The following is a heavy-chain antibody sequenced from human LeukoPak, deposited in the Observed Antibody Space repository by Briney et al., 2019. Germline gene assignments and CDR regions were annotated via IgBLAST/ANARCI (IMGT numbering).Heavy chain of an antibody. Sequence: GGSLRLSCAASGFTFSSYAMHWVRQAPGKGLEYVSAISSNGGSTYYANSVKGRFTISRDNSKNTLYLQMGSLRAEDMAVYYCARGRGYSGYGYFDYWGQGTLVTVSS. CDR1: GFTFSSYA. V-gene: IGHV3-64*01. CDR3: ARGRGYSGYGYFDY. CDR2: ISSNGGST. J-gene: IGHJ4*02. D-gene: IGHD5-12*01.